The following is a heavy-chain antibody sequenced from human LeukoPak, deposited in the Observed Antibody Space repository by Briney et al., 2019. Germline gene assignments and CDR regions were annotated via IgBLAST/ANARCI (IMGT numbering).Heavy chain of an antibody. CDR2: IFHSGGD. CDR1: GSSIDSRDC. CDR3: SRGFYHSVTGYHNDYVT. Sequence: PSETLSLSCGASGSSIDSRDCRTWVRQPPGKGLEWIGDIFHSGGDNYNLSLRSRLTLSVDKSENQFSLRLSSVTAADTAVYYCSRGFYHSVTGYHNDYVTWDPGTLVTVS. D-gene: IGHD3-9*01. J-gene: IGHJ5*02. V-gene: IGHV4/OR15-8*01.